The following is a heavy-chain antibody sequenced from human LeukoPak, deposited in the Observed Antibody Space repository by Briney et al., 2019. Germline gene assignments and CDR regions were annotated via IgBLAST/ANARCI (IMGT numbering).Heavy chain of an antibody. Sequence: SGPTLVKPTQTLTLTCTFSGFSLSTSGVGVGWIRQPPGKALECLALIYWDDDKRYSPSLKSRLTITKDTSKNQVVLTMTNMDPVDTATYYCAHRHHTIYSSGWYDQGREYFQHWGQGTLVTVSS. J-gene: IGHJ1*01. D-gene: IGHD6-19*01. V-gene: IGHV2-5*02. CDR3: AHRHHTIYSSGWYDQGREYFQH. CDR1: GFSLSTSGVG. CDR2: IYWDDDK.